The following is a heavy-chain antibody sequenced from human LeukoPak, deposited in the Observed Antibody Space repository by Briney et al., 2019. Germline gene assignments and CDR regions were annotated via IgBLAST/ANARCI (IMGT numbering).Heavy chain of an antibody. CDR3: ARGSSGWYFDFDY. CDR2: INPNSGGT. V-gene: IGHV1-2*02. D-gene: IGHD6-19*01. CDR1: GYTFTGYY. J-gene: IGHJ4*02. Sequence: ASVKVSCKASGYTFTGYYMHWVRQAPGQGLEWMGRINPNSGGTNYAQKFQGRVTMTRDTSISTAYMELSRLRSDDTAVYYCARGSSGWYFDFDYWGQGTLVTVSS.